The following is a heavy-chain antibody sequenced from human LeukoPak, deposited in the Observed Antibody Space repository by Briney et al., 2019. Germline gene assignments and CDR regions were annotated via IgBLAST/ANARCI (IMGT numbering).Heavy chain of an antibody. CDR3: ARRGLRRPYYFDY. D-gene: IGHD3-10*01. Sequence: SETLSLTCAVYGGSLSGYYWSWIRQPPGKGLEWIGEINHSGSTNYNPSLKSRVTISVDTSKNQFSLKLSSVTAADTAVYYCARRGLRRPYYFDYWGQGTLVTVSS. V-gene: IGHV4-34*01. J-gene: IGHJ4*02. CDR1: GGSLSGYY. CDR2: INHSGST.